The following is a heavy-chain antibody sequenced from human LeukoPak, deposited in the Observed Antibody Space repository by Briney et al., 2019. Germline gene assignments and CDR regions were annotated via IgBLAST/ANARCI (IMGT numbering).Heavy chain of an antibody. J-gene: IGHJ4*02. V-gene: IGHV3-48*04. D-gene: IGHD3-10*01. CDR3: AREQGGSALWFGELSGGIDY. Sequence: GGTLRLSCAASGFTFSSYGMSWVRQAPGKGLEWVSYISSSGSTIYYADSVKGRFTISRDNAKNSLYLQMNSLRAEDTAVYYCAREQGGSALWFGELSGGIDYWGQGTLVTVSS. CDR2: ISSSGSTI. CDR1: GFTFSSYG.